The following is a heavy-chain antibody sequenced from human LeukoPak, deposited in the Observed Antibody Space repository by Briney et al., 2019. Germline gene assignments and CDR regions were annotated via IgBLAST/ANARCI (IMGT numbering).Heavy chain of an antibody. CDR1: GFTFSSYA. V-gene: IGHV3-23*01. Sequence: GGSLRLSCAASGFTFSSYAMSWVRQAPGKGLEWVSAISGSGGSTYYADSVKGRFTISRDTSKNTLSLQMNDLRVDDTAIYYCTRSGYRHPYHFDSWGQGTLVAVSS. J-gene: IGHJ4*02. D-gene: IGHD3-22*01. CDR3: TRSGYRHPYHFDS. CDR2: ISGSGGST.